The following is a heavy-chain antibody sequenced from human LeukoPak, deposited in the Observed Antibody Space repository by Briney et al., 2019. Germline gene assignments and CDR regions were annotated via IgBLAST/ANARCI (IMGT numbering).Heavy chain of an antibody. CDR1: GFTFSSYE. Sequence: GGSLRLSCAASGFTFSSYEMNWVRQAPGKGLEWVANIKQDGSEKYYVDSVKGRFTISRDNAKNSLYLQMNSLRAEDTAVYYCARDSDVPFDYWGQGTLVTVSS. D-gene: IGHD3-16*01. J-gene: IGHJ4*02. CDR2: IKQDGSEK. CDR3: ARDSDVPFDY. V-gene: IGHV3-7*01.